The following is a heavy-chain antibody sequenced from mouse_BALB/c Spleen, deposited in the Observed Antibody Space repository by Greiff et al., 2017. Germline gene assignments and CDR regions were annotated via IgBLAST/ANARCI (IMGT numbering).Heavy chain of an antibody. J-gene: IGHJ4*01. CDR1: GFTFSSYG. V-gene: IGHV5-6*01. Sequence: EVHLVESGGDLVKPGGSLKLSCAASGFTFSSYGMSWVRQTPDKRLEWVATISSGGSYTYYPDSVKGRFTISRDNAKNTLYLQMSSLKSEDTAMYYCARPYRYDGYYAMDYWGQGTSVTVSS. CDR3: ARPYRYDGYYAMDY. D-gene: IGHD2-14*01. CDR2: ISSGGSYT.